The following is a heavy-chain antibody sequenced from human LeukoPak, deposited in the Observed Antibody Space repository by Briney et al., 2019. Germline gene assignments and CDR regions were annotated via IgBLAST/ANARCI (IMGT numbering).Heavy chain of an antibody. V-gene: IGHV4-39*01. D-gene: IGHD1-26*01. CDR3: ARQPLGASFDY. J-gene: IGHJ4*02. Sequence: PSETLSLTCTVSGGSISSSSYFWGWIRQPPGKGLEWIGRIYYSGSTYYNPSLKSRVTISVDTCKILFSLKLSSVTAADTAVYYCARQPLGASFDYWGQGTLVTVSS. CDR2: IYYSGST. CDR1: GGSISSSSYF.